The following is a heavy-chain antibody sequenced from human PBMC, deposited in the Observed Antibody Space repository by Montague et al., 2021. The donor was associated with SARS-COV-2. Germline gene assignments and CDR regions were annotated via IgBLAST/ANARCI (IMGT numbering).Heavy chain of an antibody. CDR1: GGSFSGYY. D-gene: IGHD2-2*01. CDR2: INHSGST. V-gene: IGHV4-34*01. J-gene: IGHJ6*02. Sequence: SETLSLTCAVYGGSFSGYYWSWIRQPPAKGLEWIGEINHSGSTNYNPPLKSRVTISVDTSKNQFSLKLSSVTAADTAVYYCTREGYQVLWSDYYYYGMDVWGQGTTVTVSS. CDR3: TREGYQVLWSDYYYYGMDV.